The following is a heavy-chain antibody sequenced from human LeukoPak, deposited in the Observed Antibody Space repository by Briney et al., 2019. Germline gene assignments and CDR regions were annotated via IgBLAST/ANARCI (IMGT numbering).Heavy chain of an antibody. CDR1: GYIFTSYA. J-gene: IGHJ4*02. D-gene: IGHD3-22*01. CDR3: AINYYDSSGYPDY. CDR2: INAGNGNT. Sequence: ASVKVSCKASGYIFTSYAVHWVRQAPGQRLEWMGWINAGNGNTKYSQKFQGRVTITRDTSASTAYMELSSLRSEDTAVYYCAINYYDSSGYPDYWGQGTLVTVSS. V-gene: IGHV1-3*01.